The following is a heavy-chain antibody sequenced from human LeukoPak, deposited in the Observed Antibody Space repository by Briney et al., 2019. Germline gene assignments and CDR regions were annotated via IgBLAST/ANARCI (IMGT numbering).Heavy chain of an antibody. D-gene: IGHD1-26*01. J-gene: IGHJ5*01. V-gene: IGHV3-20*04. CDR3: ATQGIRNSAFDI. CDR2: TDWNGGST. CDR1: GFSFDDHG. Sequence: GGSLRLSCAASGFSFDDHGMSWVRQAPGKGLEWVSGTDWNGGSTGYADSVKDRFTISRDNAKNSLYLQMNSLRAEDTAFYYCATQGIRNSAFDIWGQGTLVTVSS.